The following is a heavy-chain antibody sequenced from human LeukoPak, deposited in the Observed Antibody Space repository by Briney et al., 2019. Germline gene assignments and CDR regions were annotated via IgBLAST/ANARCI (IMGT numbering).Heavy chain of an antibody. CDR1: GFTFSDYY. J-gene: IGHJ4*02. D-gene: IGHD6-13*01. V-gene: IGHV3-11*06. CDR2: ISSSTYYT. Sequence: PGGSLRLSCAASGFTFSDYYMSWIRQAPGKGLEWVSSISSSTYYTNYADSVKGRFTISRDNAKNSLYLQMTSLRAEDTAVYYCARETIAASDYWGQGTLVTVSS. CDR3: ARETIAASDY.